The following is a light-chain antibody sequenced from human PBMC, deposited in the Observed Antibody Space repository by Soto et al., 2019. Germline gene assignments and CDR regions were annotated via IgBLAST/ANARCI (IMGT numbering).Light chain of an antibody. CDR2: GAS. V-gene: IGKV3-20*01. Sequence: EIVLTQSPGTLSLSPGERATLSCRASQSVSSSYLAGYQQKPGQAPRLLIYGASSRATGIPDRFSGSGSGTDFPLTISRLEHEDFAVYYCQQYGSAPPVTFGPGNKVDIK. CDR1: QSVSSSY. J-gene: IGKJ3*01. CDR3: QQYGSAPPVT.